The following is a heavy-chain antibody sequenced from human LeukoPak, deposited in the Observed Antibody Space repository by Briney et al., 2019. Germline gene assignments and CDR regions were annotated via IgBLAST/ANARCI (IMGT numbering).Heavy chain of an antibody. V-gene: IGHV3-7*01. J-gene: IGHJ4*02. CDR2: IKQDGSEK. Sequence: GGSLRLSCAASGFTFDDYGMSWVRQAPGKGLEWVANIKQDGSEKYYVDSVKGRFTISRDNAKNSLYLQMNSLRAEDTAVYYCARGEFGYYDSSDTFDYWGQGTLVTVSS. CDR1: GFTFDDYG. D-gene: IGHD3-22*01. CDR3: ARGEFGYYDSSDTFDY.